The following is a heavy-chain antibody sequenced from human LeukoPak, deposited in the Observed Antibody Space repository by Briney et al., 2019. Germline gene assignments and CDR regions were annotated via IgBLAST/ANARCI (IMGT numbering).Heavy chain of an antibody. V-gene: IGHV1-18*01. D-gene: IGHD6-13*01. CDR1: GYTFTSYG. J-gene: IGHJ3*02. CDR2: ISAYNGNT. Sequence: ASVKVSCKASGYTFTSYGISWVRQAPGQGLEWMGWISAYNGNTNYAQKLQGRVIMTTDTSTSTAYMELRSLRSDDTAVYYCAREGWYSSSWPDAFDIWGQGTMVTVSS. CDR3: AREGWYSSSWPDAFDI.